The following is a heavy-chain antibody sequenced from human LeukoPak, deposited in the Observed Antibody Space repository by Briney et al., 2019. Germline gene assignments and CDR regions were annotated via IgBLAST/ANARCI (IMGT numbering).Heavy chain of an antibody. Sequence: SETLSLTCTVSGGSISSSSYYWGWIRQPPGTGLEWIGSIYYSGSTYYNPSLKSRVTISVDTSKNQFSLKLSSVTAADTAVYYCARSPYCSSTSCYFGFGYFDYWGQGTLVTVSS. CDR1: GGSISSSSYY. J-gene: IGHJ4*02. CDR2: IYYSGST. CDR3: ARSPYCSSTSCYFGFGYFDY. V-gene: IGHV4-39*07. D-gene: IGHD2-2*01.